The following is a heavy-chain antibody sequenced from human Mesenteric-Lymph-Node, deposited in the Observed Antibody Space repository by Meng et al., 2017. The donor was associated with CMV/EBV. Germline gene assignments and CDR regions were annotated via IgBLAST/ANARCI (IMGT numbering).Heavy chain of an antibody. Sequence: RRWGPCLLKPSEALSVTCAVYGGSFSGYYWNWIRQSPEKGLEWIGEINHSGSTTYNPSFTSRIIISVDTSTNQISLNMSSVTAADTAVYYCARGSSYDILTGYFDYWGQGALVTVSS. CDR2: INHSGST. CDR3: ARGSSYDILTGYFDY. J-gene: IGHJ4*02. V-gene: IGHV4-34*01. D-gene: IGHD3-9*01. CDR1: GGSFSGYY.